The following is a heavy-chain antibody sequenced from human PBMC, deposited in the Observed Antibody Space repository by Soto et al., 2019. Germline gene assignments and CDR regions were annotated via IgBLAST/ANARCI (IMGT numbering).Heavy chain of an antibody. D-gene: IGHD4-17*01. V-gene: IGHV3-15*01. J-gene: IGHJ6*02. CDR2: IKSKTDGGTT. Sequence: GGSLRLSCAASGFTFSNAWMSWVRQAPGKGLEWVGRIKSKTDGGTTDYAAPVKGRFTISRDDSKNTLYLQMNSLKTEDTAVYYCTTPRGNYGGNPYYYYGMDVWSQGTTVTVSS. CDR3: TTPRGNYGGNPYYYYGMDV. CDR1: GFTFSNAW.